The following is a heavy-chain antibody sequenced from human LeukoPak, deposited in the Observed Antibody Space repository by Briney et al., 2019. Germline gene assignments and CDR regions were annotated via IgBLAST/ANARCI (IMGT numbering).Heavy chain of an antibody. V-gene: IGHV3-23*01. J-gene: IGHJ4*02. D-gene: IGHD5-12*01. CDR3: AKAGSGYDYPAPDY. Sequence: GGSLRLSCAASGFTFSSYAMSWVRQAPGKGLEWVSAISGSGGSTYYADSVKGRFTISRDNSKNTLYLQMNSLRAEDTAVYYCAKAGSGYDYPAPDYWGQGTLVTVSS. CDR2: ISGSGGST. CDR1: GFTFSSYA.